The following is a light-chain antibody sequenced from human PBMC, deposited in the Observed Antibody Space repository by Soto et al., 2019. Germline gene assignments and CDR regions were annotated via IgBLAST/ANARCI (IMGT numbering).Light chain of an antibody. CDR2: KNN. J-gene: IGLJ3*02. V-gene: IGLV1-47*01. CDR1: SSNIGRNF. CDR3: QAYDYSLTAFV. Sequence: QSVLTQPPSASGTPGQRVTISCSGSSSNIGRNFVYWYQQLPGTAPKLLIFKNNQRPSGVPDRFSGSKSGSSASLAISGLQAEDEADYYCQAYDYSLTAFVFGGGTKVTVL.